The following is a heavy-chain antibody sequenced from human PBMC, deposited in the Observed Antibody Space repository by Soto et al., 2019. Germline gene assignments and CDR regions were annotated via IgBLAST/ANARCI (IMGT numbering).Heavy chain of an antibody. J-gene: IGHJ6*02. D-gene: IGHD3-3*01. CDR2: IVVGSGNT. CDR3: AAVGQADFGVVAPLYYYGMDV. Sequence: SVKVSCKASGFTFTSSAVQWVRQARGQRLEWIGWIVVGSGNTNYAQKFQERVTITRDMSTSTAYMELSSLRSEDTAVYYCAAVGQADFGVVAPLYYYGMDVWGQGTTVTVSS. V-gene: IGHV1-58*01. CDR1: GFTFTSSA.